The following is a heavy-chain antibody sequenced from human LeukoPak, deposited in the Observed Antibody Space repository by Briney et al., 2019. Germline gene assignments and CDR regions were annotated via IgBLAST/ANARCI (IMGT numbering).Heavy chain of an antibody. V-gene: IGHV3-23*01. CDR2: ISGSGGST. J-gene: IGHJ4*02. CDR3: AKGTLVVPAANDY. CDR1: GFTFSSYA. D-gene: IGHD2-2*01. Sequence: PGGSLRLSCAASGFTFSSYAMSWVRQAPGKGLEWGSAISGSGGSTYYADSVKGRFTISRDNSKHTLYLQMNSLRAEDTAVYYCAKGTLVVPAANDYWGQGTLVTVSS.